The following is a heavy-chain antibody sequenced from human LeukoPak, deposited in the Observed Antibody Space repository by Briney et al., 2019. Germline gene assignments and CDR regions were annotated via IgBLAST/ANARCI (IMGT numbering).Heavy chain of an antibody. Sequence: SVKVSCKASGGTFSSYAISWVRQAPGQGLEWMGRIIPIFGTANYAQKFQGRVTITADKSTSTAYMELSSLRSEDTAVYYCAREEEAYGDYGSPWGQGTLVTVSS. CDR1: GGTFSSYA. J-gene: IGHJ4*02. CDR3: AREEEAYGDYGSP. D-gene: IGHD4-17*01. V-gene: IGHV1-69*06. CDR2: IIPIFGTA.